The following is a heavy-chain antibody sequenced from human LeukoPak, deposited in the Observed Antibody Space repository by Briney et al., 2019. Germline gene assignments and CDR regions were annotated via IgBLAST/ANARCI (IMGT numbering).Heavy chain of an antibody. V-gene: IGHV4-39*01. J-gene: IGHJ4*02. D-gene: IGHD3-10*01. CDR2: IYYSGST. CDR3: ARHFAAPGSADY. CDR1: GGSISSTSYY. Sequence: SETLSLTCTVSGGSISSTSYYWGWIRQPPGKGLEWIGSIYYSGSTYYNPSLKSRVTISVDTSKNQFSLKLNSLTAADTAVYYCARHFAAPGSADYWGQGTLVTVSS.